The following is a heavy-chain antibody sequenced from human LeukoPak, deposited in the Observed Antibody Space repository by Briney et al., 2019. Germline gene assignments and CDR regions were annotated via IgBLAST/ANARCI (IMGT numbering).Heavy chain of an antibody. CDR1: GDSISSSSYY. V-gene: IGHV4-39*07. CDR2: IYFSGST. CDR3: ARGSQNYYYYYMDV. Sequence: SETLSLTCAVSGDSISSSSYYWGWIRQPPGKGLEWIGSIYFSGSTYYNPSLKSRVTISVDTSKNQFSLKLSSVTAADTAVYYCARGSQNYYYYYMDVWGKGTTVTISS. J-gene: IGHJ6*03.